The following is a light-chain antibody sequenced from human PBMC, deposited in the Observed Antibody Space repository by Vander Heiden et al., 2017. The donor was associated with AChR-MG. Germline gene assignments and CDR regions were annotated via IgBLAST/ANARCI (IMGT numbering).Light chain of an antibody. CDR1: TSNDGGYNY. CDR3: CSYAGSYSFV. Sequence: HSAPTPPHAVSASPAQSVTISSTGTTSNDGGYNYVAWYQQQPGKAPRLMIYDVSERPSGVPDRFSGSKSGNTASLTISGLQADDESDYYCCSYAGSYSFVFGTGTEATVL. V-gene: IGLV2-11*01. J-gene: IGLJ1*01. CDR2: DVS.